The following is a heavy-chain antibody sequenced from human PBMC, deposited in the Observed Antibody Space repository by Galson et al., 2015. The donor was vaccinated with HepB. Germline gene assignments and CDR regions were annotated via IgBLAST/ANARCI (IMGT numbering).Heavy chain of an antibody. CDR2: IIPILGIA. J-gene: IGHJ3*02. Sequence: SVKVSCKASGYTFTSYTISWVRQAPGQGLEWMGRIIPILGIANYAQKFQGRVTITADKSTSTAYMELSSLRSEDTAVYYCARGDSSGWYERDAFDIWGQGTMVTVSS. CDR1: GYTFTSYT. V-gene: IGHV1-69*02. CDR3: ARGDSSGWYERDAFDI. D-gene: IGHD6-19*01.